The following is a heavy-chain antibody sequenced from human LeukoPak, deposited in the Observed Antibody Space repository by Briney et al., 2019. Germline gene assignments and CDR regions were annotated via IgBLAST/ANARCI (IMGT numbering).Heavy chain of an antibody. V-gene: IGHV3-53*04. CDR3: ARAPPYYYDSSGSIIEGY. D-gene: IGHD3-22*01. Sequence: GGSLRLSCAASGFTVSSNYMSWVRQAPGEGLEWVSVIYSCGSTYYTDSVKGRFSISRHNSKTTLYLQMNSLRAEDTAVYYCARAPPYYYDSSGSIIEGYWGQGTLVTVSS. CDR1: GFTVSSNY. J-gene: IGHJ4*02. CDR2: IYSCGST.